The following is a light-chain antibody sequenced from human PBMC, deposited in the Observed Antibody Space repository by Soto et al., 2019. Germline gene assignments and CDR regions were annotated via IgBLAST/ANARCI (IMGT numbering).Light chain of an antibody. CDR3: MQCTRWPFT. J-gene: IGKJ3*01. CDR2: KLS. CDR1: QSLVYSDGNTY. V-gene: IGKV2-30*01. Sequence: DVVMTQSPLFLPVTLGQPASISCRSSQSLVYSDGNTYLYWFQQRPGQSPRRLIYKLSKRDSGGPDRVRGSGSGTDFTLKISRVEAEDVGIYDCMQCTRWPFTFVPGTKVDIK.